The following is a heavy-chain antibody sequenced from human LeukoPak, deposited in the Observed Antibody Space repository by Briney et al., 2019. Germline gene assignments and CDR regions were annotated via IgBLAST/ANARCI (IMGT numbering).Heavy chain of an antibody. CDR3: ARVGGYSYGSFDY. Sequence: SETLSLTCTVSGGSIRSYYWSWIRQPPGKGLEWIGYIYYSGSTNYNPSLKSRVTISVETSKNQFSLKLSSATAADTAVYYCARVGGYSYGSFDYWGQGTLVTVSS. CDR2: IYYSGST. V-gene: IGHV4-59*01. D-gene: IGHD5-18*01. J-gene: IGHJ4*02. CDR1: GGSIRSYY.